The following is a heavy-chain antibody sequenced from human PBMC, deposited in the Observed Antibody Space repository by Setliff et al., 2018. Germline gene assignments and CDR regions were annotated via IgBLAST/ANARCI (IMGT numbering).Heavy chain of an antibody. CDR3: AGGTIVAPGGYFYYMDV. D-gene: IGHD6-6*01. V-gene: IGHV4-59*01. Sequence: SETLSLTCTVSSASRSINTYYWSWIRQPPGKGLDWVGNIYYSGTNYNPSLKSRVTVSVDTSKHQISLKLNSVTAADTAVYYCAGGTIVAPGGYFYYMDVWGKGATVTVSS. CDR2: IYYSGT. CDR1: SASRSINTYY. J-gene: IGHJ6*03.